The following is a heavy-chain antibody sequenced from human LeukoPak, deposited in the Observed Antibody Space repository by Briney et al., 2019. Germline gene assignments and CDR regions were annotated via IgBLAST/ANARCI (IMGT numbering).Heavy chain of an antibody. V-gene: IGHV3-74*01. CDR1: GFTFSSYW. CDR2: INSDGSST. D-gene: IGHD3-22*01. J-gene: IGHJ6*03. Sequence: GGSLRLSCAASGFTFSSYWMHWVRQAPGKGLVWVSRINSDGSSTSYADSVKGRFTISRDNAKNTLYPQMNSLRAEDTAVYYCARGEVYYYDSSGYYYYYYYMDVWGKGTTVTVSS. CDR3: ARGEVYYYDSSGYYYYYYYMDV.